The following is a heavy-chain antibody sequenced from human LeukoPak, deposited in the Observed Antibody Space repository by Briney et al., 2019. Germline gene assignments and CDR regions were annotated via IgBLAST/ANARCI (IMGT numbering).Heavy chain of an antibody. CDR2: INGGGTNI. CDR3: ARDRKYSGSYFVY. D-gene: IGHD1-26*01. V-gene: IGHV3-48*01. CDR1: GFTFSIYS. J-gene: IGHJ4*02. Sequence: GGSLRLSCAASGFTFSIYSINWVRQAPGKGLQWVSYINGGGTNIYYADSVKGRFTISRDSAKNSVYLQMNSLRAEDTAVYYCARDRKYSGSYFVYWGQGTLVTVSS.